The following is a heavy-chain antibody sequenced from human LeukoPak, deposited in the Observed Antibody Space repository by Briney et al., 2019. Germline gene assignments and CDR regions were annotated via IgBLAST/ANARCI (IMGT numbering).Heavy chain of an antibody. V-gene: IGHV3-23*01. Sequence: PGGSLRLSCAASGFTFSSYSMNWVRQAPGKGLEWVSAISGSGGSTYYADSVKGRFTISRDNSKNTMYLQMNSLRAEDTAVYYCAKDWGSGWYLDYWGQGTLVTVSS. CDR1: GFTFSSYS. J-gene: IGHJ4*02. CDR2: ISGSGGST. D-gene: IGHD6-19*01. CDR3: AKDWGSGWYLDY.